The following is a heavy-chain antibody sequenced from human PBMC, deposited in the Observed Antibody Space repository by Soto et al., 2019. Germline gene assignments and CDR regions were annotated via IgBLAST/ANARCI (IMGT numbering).Heavy chain of an antibody. J-gene: IGHJ4*02. V-gene: IGHV3-21*01. CDR1: GFTFSTYC. CDR3: ARDHMYSSDWPADV. Sequence: XGCLRLSCAASGFTFSTYCLNWVRQAPGKGLDWVSSISNSSDYISYADSVKGRFTISRDNAKNSLYLQMNSLRAEDTAVYFCARDHMYSSDWPADVWGQGTLVTVSS. D-gene: IGHD6-19*01. CDR2: ISNSSDYI.